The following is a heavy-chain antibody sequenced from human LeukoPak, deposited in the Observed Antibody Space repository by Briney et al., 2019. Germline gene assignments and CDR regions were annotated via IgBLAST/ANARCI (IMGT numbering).Heavy chain of an antibody. CDR3: AKGLNYGLDY. J-gene: IGHJ4*02. CDR1: GSTFSNYG. D-gene: IGHD3-10*01. V-gene: IGHV3-30*02. Sequence: PGGSLRLSCAASGSTFSNYGMHWVRQAPGKGLEWVAFIRYDGSNKDYADSVKGRFTFSRDNSKNTLYLQMNDLRPEDTAVYYCAKGLNYGLDYWGQGALVTVSS. CDR2: IRYDGSNK.